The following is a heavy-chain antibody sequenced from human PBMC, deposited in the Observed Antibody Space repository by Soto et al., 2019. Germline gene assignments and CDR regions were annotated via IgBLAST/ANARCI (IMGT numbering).Heavy chain of an antibody. CDR3: ARYVGDYYYGMDV. CDR1: GGSIRSSSYY. V-gene: IGHV4-39*01. D-gene: IGHD1-26*01. CDR2: ISYSGST. Sequence: SETLSLTCSVSGGSIRSSSYYWGWIRQPPGKGLEWIGSISYSGSTYYNPSLKSRVTMSVDTSKDQFSLKLTSVTAADTAVYYCARYVGDYYYGMDVWGQGTTVTVSS. J-gene: IGHJ6*02.